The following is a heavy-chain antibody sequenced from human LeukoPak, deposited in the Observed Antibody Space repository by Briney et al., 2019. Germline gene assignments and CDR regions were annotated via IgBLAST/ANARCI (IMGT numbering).Heavy chain of an antibody. D-gene: IGHD2-2*01. J-gene: IGHJ4*02. V-gene: IGHV3-7*01. CDR2: IRPDGSEA. Sequence: GGSLRLSCEASGFTFNSHWMNWVRQAPGKGLERLASIRPDGSEAVYVDSVRGRFTISRDNAKDLVYLQMNNLRAEDTAVYYCSGRSGFSSIYWGQGVLVTVSS. CDR3: SGRSGFSSIY. CDR1: GFTFNSHW.